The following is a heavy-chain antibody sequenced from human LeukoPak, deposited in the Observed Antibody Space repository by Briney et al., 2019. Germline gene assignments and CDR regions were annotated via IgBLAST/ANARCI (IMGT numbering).Heavy chain of an antibody. J-gene: IGHJ6*02. Sequence: GGSLRLSCAASGFTFSSYSMNWVRQAPGKGLEWVSSISSSSYIYYADSVKGRFTISRDNAKNSLYLQMNSLRAEDTAVYYCARDTYSSGWIGYYYYGMDVWGQGTTVTVSS. CDR1: GFTFSSYS. CDR2: ISSSSYI. V-gene: IGHV3-21*01. D-gene: IGHD6-19*01. CDR3: ARDTYSSGWIGYYYYGMDV.